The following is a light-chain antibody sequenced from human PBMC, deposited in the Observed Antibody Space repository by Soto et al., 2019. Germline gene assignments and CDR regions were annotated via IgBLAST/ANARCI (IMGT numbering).Light chain of an antibody. J-gene: IGKJ4*01. CDR3: QQSYSTPLT. CDR1: QTISNF. CDR2: ATS. V-gene: IGKV1-39*01. Sequence: DIQMTQSPSSLSASVGDRVTISCRASQTISNFLNWYQQKPGKAPELLIYATSTLQSGVPSRFSGSGSGTDFTLTISSLQPEDFATYYCQQSYSTPLTCGGGTMVEMK.